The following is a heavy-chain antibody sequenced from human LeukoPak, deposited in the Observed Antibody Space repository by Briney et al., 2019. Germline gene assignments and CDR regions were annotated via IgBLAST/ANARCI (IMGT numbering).Heavy chain of an antibody. V-gene: IGHV4-31*03. D-gene: IGHD2-2*02. CDR3: ARARRYCSSTSCYKGYYYGMDV. Sequence: KPSQTLSLTCTVSGGSISSGGYYWSWIRQHPETGLEWIGYIYYSGSTYYHPSLKSRVTISVDTSKNQFSLKLSSVTAADTAVYYCARARRYCSSTSCYKGYYYGMDVWGQGTTVTVSS. CDR2: IYYSGST. CDR1: GGSISSGGYY. J-gene: IGHJ6*02.